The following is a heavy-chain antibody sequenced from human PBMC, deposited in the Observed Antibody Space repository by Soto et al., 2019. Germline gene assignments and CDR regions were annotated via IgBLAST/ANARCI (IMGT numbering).Heavy chain of an antibody. D-gene: IGHD6-6*01. J-gene: IGHJ6*02. CDR2: INPNSGGT. CDR3: ARACSSSSPYYYYGMDV. V-gene: IGHV1-2*04. CDR1: GYTFTGYY. Sequence: ASVKVSCKASGYTFTGYYMHWVRQAPGQGLEWMGWINPNSGGTNYAQKFQGWVTMTRDTSISTAYMELSRLRSDDTAVYYCARACSSSSPYYYYGMDVWGQGTTVTVSS.